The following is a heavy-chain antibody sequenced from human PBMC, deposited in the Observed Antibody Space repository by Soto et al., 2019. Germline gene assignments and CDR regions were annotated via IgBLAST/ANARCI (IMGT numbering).Heavy chain of an antibody. V-gene: IGHV3-23*01. Sequence: EVQVLESGGGLVQPGGSLRLSCAASGFTFSDYAMSWVRQAPGKGLEWVSAISGSGGNTYITDSVKGRFTISRDNSKNTVYLEMNSLRAEDTAVYYCAKDLTGVAGNYFDYWGQGTLVTVSS. CDR2: ISGSGGNT. CDR1: GFTFSDYA. J-gene: IGHJ4*02. D-gene: IGHD6-19*01. CDR3: AKDLTGVAGNYFDY.